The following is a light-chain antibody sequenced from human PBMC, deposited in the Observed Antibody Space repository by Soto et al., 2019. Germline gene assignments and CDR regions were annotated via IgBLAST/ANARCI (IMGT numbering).Light chain of an antibody. CDR2: DAS. V-gene: IGKV3-11*01. J-gene: IGKJ2*01. CDR3: QQRSNWPRT. Sequence: EIVLTQSPATLSLSPGERATLSCRASQSVSSYLAWYQQKPGQAPRLLIYDASNRATGIAARFSGSGSRTDFTLTISSLEPEDFAVYYCQQRSNWPRTFGQGTKLEIK. CDR1: QSVSSY.